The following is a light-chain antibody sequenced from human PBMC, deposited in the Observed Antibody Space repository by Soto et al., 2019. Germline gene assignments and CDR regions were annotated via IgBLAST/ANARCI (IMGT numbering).Light chain of an antibody. CDR2: DAS. J-gene: IGKJ2*01. CDR1: RSINNY. CDR3: QQRSNWPPAIT. V-gene: IGKV3-11*01. Sequence: EIVLTQSPATLSLSPGERATLACRASRSINNYLAWYQQKPDQAPRLLFYDASNRAAGIPARFNGSGSGTAFTLTIAALEPDDFAVYYCQQRSNWPPAITFGQGNKLEIK.